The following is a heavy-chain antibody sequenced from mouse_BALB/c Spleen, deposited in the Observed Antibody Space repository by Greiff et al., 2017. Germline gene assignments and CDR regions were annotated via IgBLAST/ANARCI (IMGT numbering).Heavy chain of an antibody. CDR3: ARGYDYDVWFAY. J-gene: IGHJ3*01. V-gene: IGHV2-2*02. CDR2: IWSGGST. D-gene: IGHD2-4*01. CDR1: GFSLTSYG. Sequence: VQLQQSGPGLVQPSQSLSITCTVSGFSLTSYGVHWVRQSPGKGLEWLGVIWSGGSTDYNAAFISRLSISKDNSKSQVFFKMNSLQANDTAIYYCARGYDYDVWFAYWGQGTLVTVSA.